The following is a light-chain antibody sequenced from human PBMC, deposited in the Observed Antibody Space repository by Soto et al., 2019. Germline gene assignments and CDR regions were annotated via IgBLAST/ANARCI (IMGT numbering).Light chain of an antibody. CDR3: SSYTSSSTWV. J-gene: IGLJ3*02. Sequence: QSVLAQPASVSGSPGQSITISCTGTSTDVGGYDYVSWYQQHPAKAPKLIIYDVSNRPSGVSNRFSGSKSGNTASLTISGLQAEDEADYYCSSYTSSSTWVFGGGTKLTVL. V-gene: IGLV2-14*03. CDR2: DVS. CDR1: STDVGGYDY.